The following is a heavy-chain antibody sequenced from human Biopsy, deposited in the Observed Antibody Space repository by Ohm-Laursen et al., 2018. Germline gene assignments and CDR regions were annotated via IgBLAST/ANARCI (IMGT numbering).Heavy chain of an antibody. CDR1: GDSVSSGSFY. CDR3: ARGMRSSGWPYFDS. CDR2: IYDRGSTA. V-gene: IGHV4-61*01. J-gene: IGHJ4*02. D-gene: IGHD6-19*01. Sequence: SETLSLTWTVSGDSVSSGSFYWTWIRQPPGQGLEYIGYIYDRGSTANYNPSLESRVTMSVDMPKNQFSLKLSSVTAADTAIYYCARGMRSSGWPYFDSWGQGTLVTVS.